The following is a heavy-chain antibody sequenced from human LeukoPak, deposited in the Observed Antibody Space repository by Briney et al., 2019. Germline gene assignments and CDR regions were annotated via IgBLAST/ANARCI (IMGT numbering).Heavy chain of an antibody. CDR1: GGSFSGYY. V-gene: IGHV4-34*01. D-gene: IGHD6-13*01. Sequence: NPSETLSLTCAVYGGSFSGYYWSWIRQPPGKGLEWIGEINHSGSTNYNPSLKSRVTISVDTSKNQFSLKLSSVTAADTAVYYCARGRHSSSWYGGCYFDYWGQGTLVTVSS. CDR3: ARGRHSSSWYGGCYFDY. J-gene: IGHJ4*02. CDR2: INHSGST.